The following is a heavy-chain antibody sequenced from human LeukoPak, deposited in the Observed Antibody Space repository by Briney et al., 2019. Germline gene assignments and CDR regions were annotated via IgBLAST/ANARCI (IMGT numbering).Heavy chain of an antibody. J-gene: IGHJ4*02. D-gene: IGHD4-17*01. CDR3: ARGRYNDYGFDY. Sequence: PSESLARSRSVSGGPLRSYYWSWIRQPPGKELEGIGYLYYSGSTDYNPSFKSRVTMSVDTSKNQFSLKLNSMTAADTAVYFCARGRYNDYGFDYWGQGTLVTVSS. CDR1: GGPLRSYY. CDR2: LYYSGST. V-gene: IGHV4-59*01.